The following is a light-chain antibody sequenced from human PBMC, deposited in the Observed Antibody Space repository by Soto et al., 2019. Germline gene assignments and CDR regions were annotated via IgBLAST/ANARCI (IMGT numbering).Light chain of an antibody. CDR2: GAS. Sequence: EIVLTQSPGTLSLSPGERATLSGRASQSVCNNYLAWYQQKPGQAPRXLIYGASNRATGIPDRFSGSGSGTDFTLTISRLEPEDFAVYYCQQYGSSGTFGQGTKV. CDR3: QQYGSSGT. V-gene: IGKV3-20*01. J-gene: IGKJ1*01. CDR1: QSVCNNY.